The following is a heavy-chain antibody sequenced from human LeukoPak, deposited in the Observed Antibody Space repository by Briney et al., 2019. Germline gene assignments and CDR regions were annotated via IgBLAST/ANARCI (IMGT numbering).Heavy chain of an antibody. V-gene: IGHV3-7*04. CDR2: IKQDGSEK. J-gene: IGHJ4*02. Sequence: GGSLRLSCAASGFTFSSYWMSWVRQAPGKGLEWVANIKQDGSEKYYVDSVKGRFTISRDNAKNSLYLQMNSLRAEDTAVYSCARNYYDSTGYWNYYFDYWGQGALVTVSS. D-gene: IGHD3-22*01. CDR3: ARNYYDSTGYWNYYFDY. CDR1: GFTFSSYW.